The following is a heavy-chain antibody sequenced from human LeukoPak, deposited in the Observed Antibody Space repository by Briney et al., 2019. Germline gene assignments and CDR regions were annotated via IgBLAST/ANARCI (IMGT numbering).Heavy chain of an antibody. CDR1: GYTFTNNF. J-gene: IGHJ4*02. D-gene: IGHD5-18*01. Sequence: GASVKVSCKASGYTFTNNFMHWVRQAPGQGLEWMGWINPNSGGTNYAQKFQGRVTMTRDTSISTAYMELSSLRSEDTAVYYCARTDTAMGIFDYWGQGTLVTVSS. CDR3: ARTDTAMGIFDY. CDR2: INPNSGGT. V-gene: IGHV1-2*02.